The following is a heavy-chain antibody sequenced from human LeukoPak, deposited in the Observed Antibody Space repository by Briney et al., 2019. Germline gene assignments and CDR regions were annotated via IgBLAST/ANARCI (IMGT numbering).Heavy chain of an antibody. V-gene: IGHV3-21*01. Sequence: GGSLRHSCAASGFTFSSYSMNWVRQAPGKGLEWVSSISSSSSYIYYADSVKGRFTISRDNAKNSLYLQMNSLRAEDTAVYYCARYRGYSYGLPMYYFDYWGQGTLVTVSS. CDR3: ARYRGYSYGLPMYYFDY. CDR2: ISSSSSYI. J-gene: IGHJ4*02. D-gene: IGHD5-18*01. CDR1: GFTFSSYS.